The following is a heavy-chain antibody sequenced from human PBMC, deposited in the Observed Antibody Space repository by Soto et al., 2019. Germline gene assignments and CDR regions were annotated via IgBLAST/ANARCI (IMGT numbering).Heavy chain of an antibody. CDR1: GGSISSYY. CDR3: ARDLGYYDYIWGSYRPHAFDI. D-gene: IGHD3-16*02. J-gene: IGHJ3*02. CDR2: IYYSGST. V-gene: IGHV4-59*01. Sequence: QVQLQESGPGLVKPSETLSLTCTVSGGSISSYYWSWIRQPPGKGLEWIGYIYYSGSTNYNPSLKSRVTISVDTSKNQFSLKLSSVTAADTAVYYCARDLGYYDYIWGSYRPHAFDIWGQGTMVTVSS.